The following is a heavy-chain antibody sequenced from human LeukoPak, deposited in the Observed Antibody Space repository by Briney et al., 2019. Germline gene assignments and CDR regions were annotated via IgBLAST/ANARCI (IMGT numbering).Heavy chain of an antibody. V-gene: IGHV3-74*01. CDR2: INSDGSST. CDR1: GFTFSSYW. CDR3: ARGCKGVGATPCFDY. D-gene: IGHD1-26*01. Sequence: GGSLRLSCAASGFTFSSYWMHWLRQAPGKGLVWVSRINSDGSSTSYADSVKGRFTISRDNAKNTLYLQMNSLRAEDTAVYYCARGCKGVGATPCFDYWGQGTLVTVSS. J-gene: IGHJ4*02.